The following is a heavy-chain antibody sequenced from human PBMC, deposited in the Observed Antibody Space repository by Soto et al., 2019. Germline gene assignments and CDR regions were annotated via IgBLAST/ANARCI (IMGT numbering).Heavy chain of an antibody. CDR2: IIPIFGTA. CDR1: GGTFSSYA. J-gene: IGHJ3*02. V-gene: IGHV1-69*13. CDR3: AVEFSSSWTDAFDI. D-gene: IGHD6-13*01. Sequence: SVKVSCKASGGTFSSYAISWVRQAPGQGLEWMGGIIPIFGTANYAQKFQGRVTITADESTSTAYMELSSLRSEDTAVYYCAVEFSSSWTDAFDIWGQGAMVTVSS.